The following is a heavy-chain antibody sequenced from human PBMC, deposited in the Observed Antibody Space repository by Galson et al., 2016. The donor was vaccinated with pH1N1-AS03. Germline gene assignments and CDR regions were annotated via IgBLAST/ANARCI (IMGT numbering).Heavy chain of an antibody. CDR2: IYTGGDT. CDR3: ARVDSSTYMDGLVPFDY. CDR1: GLSVAKNY. D-gene: IGHD5-24*01. V-gene: IGHV3-53*01. Sequence: SLRLSCAVSGLSVAKNYMSWVRQAPGKGLEWVSSIYTGGDTFYTDSVSGRFTISSDDPKNTLYLQMNSLRAADRAMYYCARVDSSTYMDGLVPFDYWGQGTFVTVSS. J-gene: IGHJ4*02.